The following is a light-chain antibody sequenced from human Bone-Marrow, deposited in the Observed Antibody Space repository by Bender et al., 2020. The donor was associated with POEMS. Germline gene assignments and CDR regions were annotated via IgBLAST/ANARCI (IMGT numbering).Light chain of an antibody. CDR3: QVWDTTSHDLGV. CDR2: DDN. V-gene: IGLV3-21*02. Sequence: SYVLTQPPSVSVAPGQTASIACAGDNIGSKDVHWYQQKSGQAPIVVVYDDNARPSGIPERFSGSNSGDTATLTISRVEAGDEADYHCQVWDTTSHDLGVFGGGTKLTVL. J-gene: IGLJ3*02. CDR1: NIGSKD.